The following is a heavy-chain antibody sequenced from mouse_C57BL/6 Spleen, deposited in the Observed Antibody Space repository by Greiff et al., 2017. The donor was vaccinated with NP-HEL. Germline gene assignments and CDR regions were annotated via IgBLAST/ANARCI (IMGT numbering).Heavy chain of an antibody. Sequence: EVHLVESGGGLVKPGGSLKLSCAASGFTFSDYGMHWVRQAPEKGLEWVAYISSGSSTIYYADTVKGRFTISRDNAKNTLFLQMTSLRSEDTAMYYCARSPITTVVPWYFDVWGTGTTVTVSS. D-gene: IGHD1-1*01. CDR3: ARSPITTVVPWYFDV. CDR1: GFTFSDYG. V-gene: IGHV5-17*01. J-gene: IGHJ1*03. CDR2: ISSGSSTI.